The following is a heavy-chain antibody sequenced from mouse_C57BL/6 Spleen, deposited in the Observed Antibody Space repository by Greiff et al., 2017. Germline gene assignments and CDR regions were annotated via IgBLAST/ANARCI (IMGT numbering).Heavy chain of an antibody. V-gene: IGHV1-12*01. Sequence: SGAELVRPGASVKMSCKASGYTFTSYNMHWVKQTPRQGLEWIGAIYPGNGDTSYNQKFKGKATLTVDKSSSTAYMQLSSLTSEDSAVYFCARDSKDYDEGAMDYWGQGTSVTVSS. J-gene: IGHJ4*01. CDR2: IYPGNGDT. CDR1: GYTFTSYN. CDR3: ARDSKDYDEGAMDY. D-gene: IGHD2-4*01.